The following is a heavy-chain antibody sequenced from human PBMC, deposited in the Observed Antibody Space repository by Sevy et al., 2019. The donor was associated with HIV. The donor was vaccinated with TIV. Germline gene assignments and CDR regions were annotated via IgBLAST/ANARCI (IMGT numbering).Heavy chain of an antibody. CDR1: GGSISSYY. CDR2: IYYSGCT. CDR3: ARARPLYYYDSSGYYFDY. D-gene: IGHD3-22*01. Sequence: SETLSLTCTVSGGSISSYYWSWIRQPPGKGLEWIGYIYYSGCTNYNPSLKSRVTISVDTSKNQFSLKLSSVTAADTAVYYYARARPLYYYDSSGYYFDYWGQGTLVTVSS. J-gene: IGHJ4*02. V-gene: IGHV4-59*01.